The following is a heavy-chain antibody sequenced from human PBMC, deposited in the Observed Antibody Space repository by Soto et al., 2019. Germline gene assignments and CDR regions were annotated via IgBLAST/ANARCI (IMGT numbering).Heavy chain of an antibody. Sequence: SQTLSLTCAISGDSVSSVSAGWNWISQSPSSGLEWLGRTYYRSKWYNDYAISVKSRIIINPDTSKNQFSLQLNSVRPEDTAVYYCARDWSDCWYGYDFWGQGTLVTVSS. CDR1: GDSVSSVSAG. D-gene: IGHD3-3*01. V-gene: IGHV6-1*01. CDR3: ARDWSDCWYGYDF. CDR2: TYYRSKWYN. J-gene: IGHJ4*02.